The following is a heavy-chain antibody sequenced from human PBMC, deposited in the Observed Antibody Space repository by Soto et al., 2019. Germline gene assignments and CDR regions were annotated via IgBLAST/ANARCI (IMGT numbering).Heavy chain of an antibody. J-gene: IGHJ4*02. Sequence: TSETLSLTCTVSGGSISTYYWNWIRQPPGKGLEWIGYIFYSGSSNYNPSLKSRVTISVDTSKNQFSLKLSSVTAADTAVYYCARSIGFTSSWDYWGQGALVTVSS. CDR1: GGSISTYY. CDR2: IFYSGSS. D-gene: IGHD6-13*01. CDR3: ARSIGFTSSWDY. V-gene: IGHV4-59*08.